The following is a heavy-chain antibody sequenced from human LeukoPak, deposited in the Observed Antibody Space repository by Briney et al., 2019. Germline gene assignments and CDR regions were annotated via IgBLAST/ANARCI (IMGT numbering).Heavy chain of an antibody. CDR3: ARDSPGYGAYDLG. V-gene: IGHV3-7*04. J-gene: IGHJ4*02. CDR1: GYPFRIYY. Sequence: GLSLRLSCASSGYPFRIYYMRWVREAPGKGLECGAKIKEDGSENYSVVTVKGRFTIARDKVKNTLSLQMNSLSAADTAVYYCARDSPGYGAYDLGWGQGTLVTVSS. CDR2: IKEDGSEN. D-gene: IGHD5-12*01.